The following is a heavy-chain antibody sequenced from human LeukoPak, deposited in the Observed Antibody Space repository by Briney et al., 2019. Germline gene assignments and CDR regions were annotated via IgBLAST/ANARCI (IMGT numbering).Heavy chain of an antibody. Sequence: SETLSLTCTVSGGSISSGSYYWSWIRQPAGKGLEWIGRIYTSGSTNYNPSLKSRVTISVDTSKNQFSLKLSSVTAADTAAYYCARGWRYYFDYWGQGTLVTVSS. CDR1: GGSISSGSYY. V-gene: IGHV4-61*02. D-gene: IGHD5-24*01. CDR3: ARGWRYYFDY. CDR2: IYTSGST. J-gene: IGHJ4*02.